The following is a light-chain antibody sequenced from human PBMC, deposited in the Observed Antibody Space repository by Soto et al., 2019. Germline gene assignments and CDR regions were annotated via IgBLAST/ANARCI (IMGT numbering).Light chain of an antibody. J-gene: IGKJ5*01. CDR2: GAS. Sequence: EIVLTQSPGTLSLSPGERATLSCSASKSVSSSYLAWYQQKPGQAPRLLIYGASSRATGIPDRFSGSGSGTDFTLTISRLEPEDFAVYYCQQYGSSPITFGQGTPLEIK. CDR1: KSVSSSY. CDR3: QQYGSSPIT. V-gene: IGKV3-20*01.